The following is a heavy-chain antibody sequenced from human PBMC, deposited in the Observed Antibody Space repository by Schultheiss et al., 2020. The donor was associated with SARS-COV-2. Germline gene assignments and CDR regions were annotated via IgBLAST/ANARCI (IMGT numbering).Heavy chain of an antibody. CDR2: IYWDDDK. CDR1: GFSLSTSGVG. V-gene: IGHV2-5*02. CDR3: AHQRFGVAYHYNWFDP. Sequence: SGPTLVKPTQTLTLTCTFSGFSLSTSGVGVGWIRQPPGKALEWLALIYWDDDKRYSPSLKSRLTITKDTSKNQVVLTKTNMDPVDTATYYCAHQRFGVAYHYNWFDPWGQGTLVTVSS. J-gene: IGHJ5*02. D-gene: IGHD3-3*01.